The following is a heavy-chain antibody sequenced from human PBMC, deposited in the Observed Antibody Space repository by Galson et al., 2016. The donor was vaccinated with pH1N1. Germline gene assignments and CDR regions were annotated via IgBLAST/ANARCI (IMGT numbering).Heavy chain of an antibody. CDR3: ARGRLYGGDAFDI. D-gene: IGHD4-23*01. J-gene: IGHJ3*02. CDR1: GGSITSGGYS. Sequence: TLSLTCAVSGGSITSGGYSWNWIRQPPGKGLEWIGYIYHTETTYYNPSLKSRFTISVDTSKNQFFLKVNSVTAADTAIYYCARGRLYGGDAFDIWGQGTMVTVSS. V-gene: IGHV4-30-2*01. CDR2: IYHTETT.